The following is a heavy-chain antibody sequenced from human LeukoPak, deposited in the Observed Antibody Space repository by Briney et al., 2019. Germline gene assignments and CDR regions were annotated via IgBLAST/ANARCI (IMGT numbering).Heavy chain of an antibody. Sequence: SETLSLTCTVSGGSISSYYWSWIRQPAGKGLEWIGRIYASVSTNYNPSLKSRVTMSVDTPKNQFSLKLSSVTAADTAVYYCAGSIVAHRSLDYWGQGTLVTVSS. CDR3: AGSIVAHRSLDY. J-gene: IGHJ4*02. CDR1: GGSISSYY. D-gene: IGHD5-12*01. CDR2: IYASVST. V-gene: IGHV4-4*07.